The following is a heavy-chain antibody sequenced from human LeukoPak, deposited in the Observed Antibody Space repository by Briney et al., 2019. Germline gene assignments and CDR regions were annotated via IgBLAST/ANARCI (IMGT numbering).Heavy chain of an antibody. CDR1: GGTFSSYA. CDR2: IIPIFGTA. J-gene: IGHJ4*02. Sequence: GASVKVSCKASGGTFSSYAISWVRQAPGQGLEWMGGIIPIFGTANYAQKFRGRVTITADKSTRTGYMELSSLRSEDTAVYYCAREAGGDTYYFDYWGQGTLVTVSS. V-gene: IGHV1-69*06. D-gene: IGHD2-21*01. CDR3: AREAGGDTYYFDY.